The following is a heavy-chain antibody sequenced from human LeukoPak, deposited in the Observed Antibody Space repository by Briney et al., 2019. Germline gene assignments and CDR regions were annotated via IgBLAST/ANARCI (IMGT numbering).Heavy chain of an antibody. CDR1: GFTFSSYV. J-gene: IGHJ4*02. CDR2: ISGNGGST. V-gene: IGHV3-64*01. CDR3: ASVTTHGVSHYGYKY. D-gene: IGHD4-11*01. Sequence: PGGSLRLSCAASGFTFSSYVMHWVRQAPGKGLEYVSGISGNGGSTYYANSVKGRFTISRDNSKNTLYLQMGSLRAEDMAVYYCASVTTHGVSHYGYKYWGQGTLVTVSS.